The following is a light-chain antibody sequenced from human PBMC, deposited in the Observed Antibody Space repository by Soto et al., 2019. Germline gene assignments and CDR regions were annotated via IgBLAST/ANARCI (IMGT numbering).Light chain of an antibody. V-gene: IGKV1-5*01. CDR3: QQYNSYSPRT. Sequence: DIPMTKSPSTLSAPVGDRVTITCRASQSISSWLAWYQQKPGKAPKLLIYDASSLESGVPSRFSGSGSGTEFTLTISSLQPDDFATYYCQQYNSYSPRTFGQGTKVEIK. CDR2: DAS. CDR1: QSISSW. J-gene: IGKJ1*01.